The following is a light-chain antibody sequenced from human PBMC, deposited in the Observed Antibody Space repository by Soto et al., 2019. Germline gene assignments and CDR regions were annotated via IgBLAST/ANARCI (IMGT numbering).Light chain of an antibody. Sequence: SVVTKPPSVSGAPGQRVTISCTGTSSNIGAGYDVHWYQQLPGTAPKLLIYANSNRPSGVPDRFSGSKSGTSASLAITGLQAEDEAEYYCQSYDSSLSAHNYVFGTGTKVTVL. V-gene: IGLV1-40*01. J-gene: IGLJ1*01. CDR2: ANS. CDR3: QSYDSSLSAHNYV. CDR1: SSNIGAGYD.